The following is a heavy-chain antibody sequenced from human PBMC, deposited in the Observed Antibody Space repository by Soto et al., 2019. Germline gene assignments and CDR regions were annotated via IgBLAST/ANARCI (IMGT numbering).Heavy chain of an antibody. CDR1: GGSFSGYY. D-gene: IGHD3-10*01. Sequence: SETLSLTCAVYGGSFSGYYWSWIRQPPGKGLEWIGEINHSGSTNYNPSLKSRVTISVDTSKNQFSLKLSSVTAADTAVYYCARGPSTMIRGVIKTRAPFDYWGQGTLVTVSS. CDR3: ARGPSTMIRGVIKTRAPFDY. CDR2: INHSGST. V-gene: IGHV4-34*01. J-gene: IGHJ4*02.